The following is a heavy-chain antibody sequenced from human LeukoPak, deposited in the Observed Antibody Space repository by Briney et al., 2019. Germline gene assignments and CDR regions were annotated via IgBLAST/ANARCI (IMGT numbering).Heavy chain of an antibody. CDR2: INHSGST. CDR3: ARDQSGSRAFDY. J-gene: IGHJ4*02. Sequence: SETLSLTCAVYGGSFSGYYWSWIRQPPGKGLEWIGEINHSGSTNYNPSLKSRVTMSVDTSKNQFSLKLNSVTAADTAVYYCARDQSGSRAFDYWGQGTLVTVSS. CDR1: GGSFSGYY. V-gene: IGHV4-34*01. D-gene: IGHD1-26*01.